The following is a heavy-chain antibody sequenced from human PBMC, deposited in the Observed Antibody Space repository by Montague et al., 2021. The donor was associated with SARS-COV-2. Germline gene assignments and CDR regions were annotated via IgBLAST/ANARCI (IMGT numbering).Heavy chain of an antibody. Sequence: SLRLSCAASGFTFRTYEMNWVRQAPGKELEWVSYIISSFSTIYYADSVKGRFTISRDNAKNSLYLQMNSLRAEDTAVYYCARDGRFGELDYWGQGTLVTVST. D-gene: IGHD3-10*01. CDR2: IISSFSTI. CDR1: GFTFRTYE. V-gene: IGHV3-48*03. CDR3: ARDGRFGELDY. J-gene: IGHJ4*02.